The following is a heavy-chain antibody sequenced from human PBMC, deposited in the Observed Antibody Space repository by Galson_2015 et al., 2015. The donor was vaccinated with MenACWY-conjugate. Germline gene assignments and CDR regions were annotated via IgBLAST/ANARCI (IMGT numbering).Heavy chain of an antibody. CDR2: IRHDGRGT. J-gene: IGHJ4*02. Sequence: SLRLSCATSGFTFSNYGIHWVRQAPGEGLEWVAFIRHDGRGTDFADSVKGRFTISRDNSKNTLWLLMNSLRPEDTAIYYCAKDRGPGGTYYFHYWGQGTLVTASS. CDR1: GFTFSNYG. V-gene: IGHV3-30*02. D-gene: IGHD1-7*01. CDR3: AKDRGPGGTYYFHY.